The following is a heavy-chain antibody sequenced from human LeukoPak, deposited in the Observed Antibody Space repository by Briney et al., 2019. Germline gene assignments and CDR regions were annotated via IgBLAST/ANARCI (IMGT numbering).Heavy chain of an antibody. CDR1: GDSINSYY. CDR2: IYYSGST. J-gene: IGHJ3*01. CDR3: ARPSLDYGGIDAFDF. V-gene: IGHV4-59*08. Sequence: PSETLSLTCTVSGDSINSYYWSWIRQPPGKGLEWIGFIYYSGSTNYNPSLKSRVTISVDTSKNQFSLKLSSVTAADTAVYYCARPSLDYGGIDAFDFWGQGTLVTVSS. D-gene: IGHD4-23*01.